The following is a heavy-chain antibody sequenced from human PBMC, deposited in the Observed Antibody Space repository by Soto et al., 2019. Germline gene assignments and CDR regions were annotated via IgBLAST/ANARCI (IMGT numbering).Heavy chain of an antibody. Sequence: GSLRLSCAASGFTFSSYDMHWVRQATGKGLEWVSAIGTAGDTYYPGSVKGRFTISRENAKNSLYLQMNSLRAGDTAVYYCARASGDYALDYWGQGTLVTVSS. D-gene: IGHD4-17*01. CDR1: GFTFSSYD. CDR2: IGTAGDT. V-gene: IGHV3-13*01. CDR3: ARASGDYALDY. J-gene: IGHJ4*02.